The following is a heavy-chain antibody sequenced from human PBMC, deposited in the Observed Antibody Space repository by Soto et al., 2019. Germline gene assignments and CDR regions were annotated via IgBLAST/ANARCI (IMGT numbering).Heavy chain of an antibody. V-gene: IGHV4-31*03. Sequence: SETLSLTCTVSGGSISSGGYYWSWIRQHPGKGLEWIGYIYYGGSTYYNPSLKSRVTISVDTSKNQFSLKLSSVTAADTAVYYCARGYGSGSPDAFDIWGQGTMVTVSS. CDR1: GGSISSGGYY. J-gene: IGHJ3*02. CDR2: IYYGGST. D-gene: IGHD3-10*01. CDR3: ARGYGSGSPDAFDI.